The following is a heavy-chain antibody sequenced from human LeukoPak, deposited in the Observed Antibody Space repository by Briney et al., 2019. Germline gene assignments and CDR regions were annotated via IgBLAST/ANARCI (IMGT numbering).Heavy chain of an antibody. Sequence: SETLSLTCAVYGGSFSGYYWSWIRQPPGKGLEWIGEINHSGSTNYNPSLKSRVTISVDTSKDQFSLELSSETAADTAVYYCARGLLPGYSSGWYEGGWFDPWGQGTQVTVSS. V-gene: IGHV4-34*01. J-gene: IGHJ5*02. CDR2: INHSGST. CDR3: ARGLLPGYSSGWYEGGWFDP. CDR1: GGSFSGYY. D-gene: IGHD6-19*01.